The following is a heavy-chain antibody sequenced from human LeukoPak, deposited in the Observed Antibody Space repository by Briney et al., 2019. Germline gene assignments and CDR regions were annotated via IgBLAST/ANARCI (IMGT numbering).Heavy chain of an antibody. V-gene: IGHV4-39*01. Sequence: SETLSLTCTVSGGSVSSSSYYWGWIRQPPGKGLEWIGSIYYSGSTYYNPSLKSRVTISVDTSKNQFSLKLSSVTAADTAVYYCARLDDYGNYVVYWGQGTLVTVSS. CDR3: ARLDDYGNYVVY. CDR2: IYYSGST. J-gene: IGHJ4*02. CDR1: GGSVSSSSYY. D-gene: IGHD4-17*01.